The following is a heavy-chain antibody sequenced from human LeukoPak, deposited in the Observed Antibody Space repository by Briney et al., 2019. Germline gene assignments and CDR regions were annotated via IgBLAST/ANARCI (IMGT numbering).Heavy chain of an antibody. CDR3: AKDPTTSAYYDFWSGATPFDP. J-gene: IGHJ5*02. Sequence: GGSLRLSCAASGFTFSSYGMHWVRQAPGKGLEWMTFIGYDGSKIYYADSVKGRFTISRDNSRNTLYLQMNSLRAEDTAVYYCAKDPTTSAYYDFWSGATPFDPWGQGTLVTVSS. V-gene: IGHV3-30*02. CDR2: IGYDGSKI. D-gene: IGHD3-3*01. CDR1: GFTFSSYG.